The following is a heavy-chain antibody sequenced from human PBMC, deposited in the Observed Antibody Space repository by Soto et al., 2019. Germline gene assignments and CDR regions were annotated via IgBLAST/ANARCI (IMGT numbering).Heavy chain of an antibody. V-gene: IGHV3-21*02. J-gene: IGHJ5*02. CDR2: ISRTSSYI. Sequence: EVQLVESGGDLVRPGGSLRLSCVVSGLTFSTYSMNWVRQTPGKGLEWVSSISRTSSYIYYRDSVKGRFTISRDNAKNSLYLQMNGLRVEDTAVYYCVSDQKREHFETSGPNWFATWGQGTLVTVSS. CDR3: VSDQKREHFETSGPNWFAT. D-gene: IGHD6-19*01. CDR1: GLTFSTYS.